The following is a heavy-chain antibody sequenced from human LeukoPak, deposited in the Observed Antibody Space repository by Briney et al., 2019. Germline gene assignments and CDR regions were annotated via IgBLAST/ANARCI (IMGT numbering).Heavy chain of an antibody. V-gene: IGHV4-34*01. CDR3: ARGNNRQGIWLTR. Sequence: SETLSLTCAVYGGSFSGYYWSWLRQPPGKGLEWIGGINPSGSTNYNPSLKSRVTISVDTSKNQFSLKLSSVTAADTAVYYCARGNNRQGIWLTRWGQGTLVTVSS. CDR2: INPSGST. J-gene: IGHJ4*02. CDR1: GGSFSGYY. D-gene: IGHD5-18*01.